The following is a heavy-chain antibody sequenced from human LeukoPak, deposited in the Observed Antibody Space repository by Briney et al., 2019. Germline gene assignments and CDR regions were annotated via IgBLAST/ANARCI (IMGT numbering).Heavy chain of an antibody. CDR2: INSNSGGT. CDR3: ARVAQQLASWLDP. D-gene: IGHD6-13*01. CDR1: GYTFTDYH. Sequence: ASVKVSCKASGYTFTDYHMHWVRQAPGQGLEWMGWINSNSGGTNYAQKFQGRVTRTRDTSISTVYMELSRLRSDDTAVYYCARVAQQLASWLDPWGQGTLVTVSS. J-gene: IGHJ5*02. V-gene: IGHV1-2*02.